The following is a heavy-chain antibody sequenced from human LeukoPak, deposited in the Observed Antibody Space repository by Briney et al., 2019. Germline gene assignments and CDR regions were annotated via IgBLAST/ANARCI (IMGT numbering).Heavy chain of an antibody. CDR1: GFTFSYYG. D-gene: IGHD3-22*01. Sequence: GGSLRLSCAASGFTFSYYGMQWVRQAPGKGLEWVALIWHDGGKRYYADSVKGRFTISRDNSKNTLYLQMTTLRAEDTAVYYCARDADTSEFFSWLDLWGQGTLVTVSS. J-gene: IGHJ5*02. CDR2: IWHDGGKR. V-gene: IGHV3-33*01. CDR3: ARDADTSEFFSWLDL.